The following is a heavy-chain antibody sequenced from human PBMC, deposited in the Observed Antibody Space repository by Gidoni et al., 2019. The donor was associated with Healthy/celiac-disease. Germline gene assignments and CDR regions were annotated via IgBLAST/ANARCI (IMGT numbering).Heavy chain of an antibody. J-gene: IGHJ5*02. V-gene: IGHV4-34*01. CDR2: INHSGST. D-gene: IGHD3-22*01. CDR3: ARGPRRPNYYDSSGYTT. Sequence: QVQLQQWGAGLLTPSETLSLTCAVYGGSFSGYYWSWIRQPPGKGLEWIGEINHSGSTNYHPSLKSRVTISVDTSKNQFTLKLSSVTAADTAVYYCARGPRRPNYYDSSGYTTWGQGTLVTVSS. CDR1: GGSFSGYY.